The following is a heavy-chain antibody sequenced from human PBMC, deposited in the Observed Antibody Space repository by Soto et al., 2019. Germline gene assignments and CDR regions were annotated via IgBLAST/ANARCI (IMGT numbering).Heavy chain of an antibody. Sequence: SETLSLTCIVSGGSISSSNYYWGWIRQPPGKGLEWIGSIYYSGTTYYNPSLESRVTISVDTSKNHFSLKLSSVTAADTALYYCASLNRGYCSSTSCYDDVFDIWGQGTMVTVSS. J-gene: IGHJ3*02. V-gene: IGHV4-39*02. CDR1: GGSISSSNYY. D-gene: IGHD2-2*01. CDR2: IYYSGTT. CDR3: ASLNRGYCSSTSCYDDVFDI.